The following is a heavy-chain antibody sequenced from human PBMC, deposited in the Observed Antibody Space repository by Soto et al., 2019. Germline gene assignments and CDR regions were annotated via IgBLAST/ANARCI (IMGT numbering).Heavy chain of an antibody. CDR3: ARPGYGSGSYYY. CDR2: IYYSGST. Sequence: QLQLQESGPGLAKSSETLSLTCTVSGGSINITSYYWGWIRQSPGKGLEWIGSIYYSGSTYYNPSLRSRITMSVDTSKTQFSLKLSSVTAADTAVYYCARPGYGSGSYYYWGQGTLVTVSS. CDR1: GGSINITSYY. D-gene: IGHD3-10*01. J-gene: IGHJ4*02. V-gene: IGHV4-39*01.